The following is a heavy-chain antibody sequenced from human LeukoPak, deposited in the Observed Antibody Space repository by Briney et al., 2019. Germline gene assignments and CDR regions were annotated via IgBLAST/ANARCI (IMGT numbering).Heavy chain of an antibody. V-gene: IGHV3-66*01. Sequence: GGSLRLSCAASGFTVSSDYMSWVRQAPGKGLEWVSVIYSGGTTHYADSVKGRFTISRDNSKNTLNLQMNSLRAEDTAVYYCARGPYGSSGTPDAFDIWGQGTMVTVSS. J-gene: IGHJ3*02. CDR2: IYSGGTT. CDR1: GFTVSSDY. D-gene: IGHD3-10*01. CDR3: ARGPYGSSGTPDAFDI.